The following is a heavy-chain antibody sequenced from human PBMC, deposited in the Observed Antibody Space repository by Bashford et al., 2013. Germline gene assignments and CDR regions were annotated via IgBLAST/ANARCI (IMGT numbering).Heavy chain of an antibody. CDR2: INHSGST. D-gene: IGHD6-19*01. CDR3: ARDSSGWYADVMDV. J-gene: IGHJ6*02. V-gene: IGHV4-34*01. Sequence: SETLSLTCAVYGGSFSGYYWSWIRQSPGRGLEWIGEINHSGSTKYNPSLKSRVTMSVDTSKNQFSLNLSSVTAADTALYYCARDSSGWYADVMDVWGQGKMVTVSS. CDR1: GGSFSGYY.